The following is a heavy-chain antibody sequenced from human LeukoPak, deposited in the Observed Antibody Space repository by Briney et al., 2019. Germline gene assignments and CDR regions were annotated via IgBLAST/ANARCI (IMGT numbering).Heavy chain of an antibody. Sequence: GGSLRLSCAASGFAFSSYAMSWVRQAPGKGLEWVSAISGSGGSTYYADSVKGRFTISRDNSKNTLYLQMNSLRAEDAAVYYCAKDNGYSGYRWMDAFDIWGQGTMVTVSS. CDR1: GFAFSSYA. CDR2: ISGSGGST. CDR3: AKDNGYSGYRWMDAFDI. J-gene: IGHJ3*02. D-gene: IGHD5-12*01. V-gene: IGHV3-23*01.